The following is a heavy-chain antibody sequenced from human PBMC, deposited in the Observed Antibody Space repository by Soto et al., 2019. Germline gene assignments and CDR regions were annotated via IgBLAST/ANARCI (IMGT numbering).Heavy chain of an antibody. CDR1: GLTFSSYG. D-gene: IGHD1-26*01. CDR3: AKSPGELHLYFDY. CDR2: ISYDGSNK. V-gene: IGHV3-30*18. Sequence: GSLSLSCAASGLTFSSYGMHWVRQAPGKGLEWVAVISYDGSNKYYADSVKGRFTISRDNSKNTLYLQMNSLRAEDTAVYYWAKSPGELHLYFDYWGQGTLVTVSS. J-gene: IGHJ4*02.